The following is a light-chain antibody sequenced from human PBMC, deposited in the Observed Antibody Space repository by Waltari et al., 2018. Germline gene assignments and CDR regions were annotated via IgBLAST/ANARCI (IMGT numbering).Light chain of an antibody. Sequence: PVLPPPPSLSGGPGPTPAISPPGSRSNIATSYDVNCYQHLPRKAPKILIYDNNNRPPGVPYRCSAATSGATASLAITARQAEEEADYYCQSFDRSLDGYVFGTGTKVTVL. V-gene: IGLV1-40*03. J-gene: IGLJ1*01. CDR3: QSFDRSLDGYV. CDR2: DNN. CDR1: RSNIATSYD.